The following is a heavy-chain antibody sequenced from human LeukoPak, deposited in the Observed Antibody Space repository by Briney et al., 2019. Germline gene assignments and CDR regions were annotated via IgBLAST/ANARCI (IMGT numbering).Heavy chain of an antibody. CDR2: IVPIFGTA. V-gene: IGHV1-69*13. D-gene: IGHD2-15*01. Sequence: SLKVSCKASGGTFSTYAISWVRQAPGQGLEWMGGIVPIFGTANYAQKIQGRVTITADESTSTAYMELSSLRSEDTAVYYCARGPPYCSGGSCYSPNYYYMDVWGKGTTVTVSS. J-gene: IGHJ6*03. CDR3: ARGPPYCSGGSCYSPNYYYMDV. CDR1: GGTFSTYA.